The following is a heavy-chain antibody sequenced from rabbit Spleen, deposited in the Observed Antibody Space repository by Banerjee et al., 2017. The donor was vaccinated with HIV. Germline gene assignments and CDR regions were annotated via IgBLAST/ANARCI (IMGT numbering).Heavy chain of an antibody. J-gene: IGHJ6*01. Sequence: QEQLEESGGDLVKPEGSLTLTCAASGFSFSSSYCMCWVRQAPGKGLEWIGYVYGGSSGSTYYASWAKGRFTISKTSSTTVTLQMTSLTAADTATYFCARDTGSSFSSYGMDLWGPGTLVTVS. V-gene: IGHV1S45*01. CDR3: ARDTGSSFSSYGMDL. D-gene: IGHD8-1*01. CDR1: GFSFSSSYC. CDR2: VYGGSSGST.